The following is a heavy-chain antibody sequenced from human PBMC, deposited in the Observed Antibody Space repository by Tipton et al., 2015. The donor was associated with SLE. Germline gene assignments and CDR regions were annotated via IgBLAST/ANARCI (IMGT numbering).Heavy chain of an antibody. CDR1: GGSISFVY. Sequence: TLSLTCTVSGGSISFVYWSWIRQSAGRGLEWIGRIYSSGDRDYNPSLRSRVTMSIDASQNRVSLRLKSVGAADTAVYYCARGKPVGGTVIFDYWGQGNLVTVSS. CDR3: ARGKPVGGTVIFDY. CDR2: IYSSGDR. D-gene: IGHD1-26*01. V-gene: IGHV4-4*07. J-gene: IGHJ4*02.